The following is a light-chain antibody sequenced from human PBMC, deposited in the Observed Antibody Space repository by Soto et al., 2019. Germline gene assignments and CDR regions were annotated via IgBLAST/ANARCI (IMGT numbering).Light chain of an antibody. CDR2: EVN. V-gene: IGLV2-14*01. Sequence: QSALTQTASVSGSPGQSITISCTGTSSDVGGYNYISWYQQHPGKVPKLLIYEVNNRPSGVSNRFSGSKSGNTASLTISGLQAEDEADYYCNSFTTSSTRIFGGGTKLTVL. J-gene: IGLJ2*01. CDR1: SSDVGGYNY. CDR3: NSFTTSSTRI.